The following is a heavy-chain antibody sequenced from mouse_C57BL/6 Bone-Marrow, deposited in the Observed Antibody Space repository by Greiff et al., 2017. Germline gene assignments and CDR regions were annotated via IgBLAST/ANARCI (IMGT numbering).Heavy chain of an antibody. CDR3: ARLITTVVADY. CDR1: GYTFTSYT. V-gene: IGHV1-4*01. Sequence: VQLQQSGAELARPGASVKMSCKASGYTFTSYTMHWVKQRPGQGLEWIGYLNPSSGYTKYNQKFKDKATLTADKSSRPAYMQLSSLTSEDSAVYYCARLITTVVADYWGQGTTLTVSS. D-gene: IGHD1-1*01. CDR2: LNPSSGYT. J-gene: IGHJ2*01.